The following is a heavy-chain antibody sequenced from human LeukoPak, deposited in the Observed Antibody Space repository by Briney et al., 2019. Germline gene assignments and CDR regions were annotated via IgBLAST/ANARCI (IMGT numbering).Heavy chain of an antibody. J-gene: IGHJ5*02. D-gene: IGHD3-3*01. CDR2: INFSGSA. Sequence: SETLSLTCTVSGGSISSYYWSWIRQPPGKGLEWVGYINFSGSANYNPSLKRRVTISVDTSKNQCTRKLSSVPAPDTALNHCARLGGSWTFAPWGPGKLVTVSS. CDR3: ARLGGSWTFAP. V-gene: IGHV4-59*08. CDR1: GGSISSYY.